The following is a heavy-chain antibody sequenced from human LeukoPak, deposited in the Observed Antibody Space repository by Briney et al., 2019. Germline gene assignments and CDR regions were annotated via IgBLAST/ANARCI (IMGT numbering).Heavy chain of an antibody. V-gene: IGHV3-30-3*01. J-gene: IGHJ3*02. Sequence: GGSLRLSCAASGFTFSSYAMHWVRQAPGKGLEWVSVISYDGSNKYYADSVKGRFTISRDNSKNTLYLQMNSLRAEDTAVYYCARAGIAAAAHPDAFDIWGQGTMVTVSS. D-gene: IGHD6-13*01. CDR2: ISYDGSNK. CDR1: GFTFSSYA. CDR3: ARAGIAAAAHPDAFDI.